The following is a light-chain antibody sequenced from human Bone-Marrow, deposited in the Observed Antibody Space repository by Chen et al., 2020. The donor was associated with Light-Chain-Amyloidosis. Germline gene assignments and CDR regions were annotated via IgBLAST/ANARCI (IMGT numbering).Light chain of an antibody. CDR2: RDT. J-gene: IGLJ2*01. Sequence: SSDLTPPPPVAGPPGQTARIARPGDDLPTKYAYWYQQKPGQAPVLVIHRDTERPSGISERFSGSSSGTTATLTISGVQAEDEADYHCQSADSSGTYEVIFGGGTKLTVL. CDR1: DLPTKY. CDR3: QSADSSGTYEVI. V-gene: IGLV3-25*03.